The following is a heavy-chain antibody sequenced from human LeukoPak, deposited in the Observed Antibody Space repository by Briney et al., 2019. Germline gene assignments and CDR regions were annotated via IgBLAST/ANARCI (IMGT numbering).Heavy chain of an antibody. D-gene: IGHD3-16*01. CDR3: ARVMSAEGGVIP. V-gene: IGHV4-61*02. J-gene: IGHJ5*02. CDR2: IYTSGST. CDR1: GGSISSGSYY. Sequence: SETLSLTCTVSGGSISSGSYYWSWIRQPAGKGLEWIGRIYTSGSTNYNPSLKSRVTISVDTSKNQFSLKLSSVTAADTAVYYCARVMSAEGGVIPWGQGTLVTVSS.